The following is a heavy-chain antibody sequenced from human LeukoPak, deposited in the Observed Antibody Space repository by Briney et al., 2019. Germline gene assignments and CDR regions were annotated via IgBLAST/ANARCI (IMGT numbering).Heavy chain of an antibody. J-gene: IGHJ6*03. D-gene: IGHD3-3*01. CDR3: AREYYDFWSGYYNYYYYYYYMDA. V-gene: IGHV4-34*01. CDR2: INHSGST. CDR1: GGSFSGYY. Sequence: SETLSLTCAVYGGSFSGYYWSWIRQPPGKGLEWIGEINHSGSTNYNPSLKSRVTISVDTSKNQFSLKLSSVTAADTAVYYCAREYYDFWSGYYNYYYYYYYMDAWGKGTTVTVSS.